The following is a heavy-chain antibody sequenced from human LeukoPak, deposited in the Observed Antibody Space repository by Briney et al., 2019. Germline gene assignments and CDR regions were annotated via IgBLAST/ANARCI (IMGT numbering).Heavy chain of an antibody. CDR2: ISSSSSTI. D-gene: IGHD3-3*01. Sequence: GESLRLSCAAAGFTFSSYSMNWVRQAPGKGLEWVSYISSSSSTIYYADSVKGRFTISRDNAKNSLYLQMNSLRAEDTAVYYCSRFRSGYYPDLDDYWGQGTLVTVSS. CDR1: GFTFSSYS. J-gene: IGHJ4*02. CDR3: SRFRSGYYPDLDDY. V-gene: IGHV3-48*01.